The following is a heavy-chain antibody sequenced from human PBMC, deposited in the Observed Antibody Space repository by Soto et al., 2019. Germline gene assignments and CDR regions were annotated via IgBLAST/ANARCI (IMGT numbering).Heavy chain of an antibody. Sequence: PSETLSLTCAVYGGSFSGYYWSWIRQPPGKGLEWIGEINHSGSTNYNPSLKSRVTISVDTSKNQFSLKLSSVTAADTAVYYCARGFIMITSNYFDYWGQGTLVTVSS. J-gene: IGHJ4*02. V-gene: IGHV4-34*01. D-gene: IGHD3-16*01. CDR3: ARGFIMITSNYFDY. CDR1: GGSFSGYY. CDR2: INHSGST.